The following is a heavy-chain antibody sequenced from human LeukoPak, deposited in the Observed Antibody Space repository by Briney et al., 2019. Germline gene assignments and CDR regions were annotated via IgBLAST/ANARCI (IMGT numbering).Heavy chain of an antibody. J-gene: IGHJ6*03. CDR2: INHSGST. CDR1: GGSISSGSYY. D-gene: IGHD3-22*01. CDR3: ARLTRYDSSGYYYPMGYYYYYMDV. V-gene: IGHV4-39*07. Sequence: SETLSLTCTVSGGSISSGSYYWSWIRQPPGKGLEWIGEINHSGSTNYNPSLKSRVTISVDTSKNQFSLKLSSVTAADTAVYYCARLTRYDSSGYYYPMGYYYYYMDVWGKGTTVTISS.